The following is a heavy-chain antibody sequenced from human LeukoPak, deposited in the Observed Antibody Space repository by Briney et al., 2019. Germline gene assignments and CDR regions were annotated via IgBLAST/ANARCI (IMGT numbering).Heavy chain of an antibody. CDR2: ISYDGSNK. J-gene: IGHJ4*02. CDR3: ASFEGDY. V-gene: IGHV3-30*03. CDR1: GFTFSSYG. Sequence: GGSLRLSCAASGFTFSSYGMHWVRQAPGKGLEWVAVISYDGSNKYYADSVKGRFTISRDNSKNTLYLQMNSLRAEDTAVYYCASFEGDYWGQGTLVTVSS.